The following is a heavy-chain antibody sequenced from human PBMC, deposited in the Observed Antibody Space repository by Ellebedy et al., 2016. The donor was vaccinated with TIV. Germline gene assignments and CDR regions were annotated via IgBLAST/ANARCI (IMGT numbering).Heavy chain of an antibody. J-gene: IGHJ3*02. V-gene: IGHV3-74*01. CDR2: INGDGSNT. Sequence: PGGSLRLSCAASGFTFSSYWMHWVRQAPGKGLMWVSRINGDGSNTDYADSVKGRFTISRDNAKNTLHLQMNSLRAEDTAVYYCASFDIVVVPAAMGGYDAFDIWGQGTMVTVSS. D-gene: IGHD2-2*01. CDR3: ASFDIVVVPAAMGGYDAFDI. CDR1: GFTFSSYW.